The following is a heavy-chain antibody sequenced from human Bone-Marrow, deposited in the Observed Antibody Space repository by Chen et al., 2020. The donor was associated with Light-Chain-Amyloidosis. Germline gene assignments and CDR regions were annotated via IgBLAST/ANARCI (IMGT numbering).Heavy chain of an antibody. CDR2: KSYDGNNK. CDR3: AKDQGTWVQLRGGLDY. CDR1: GFTFSSYG. D-gene: IGHD5-18*01. Sequence: QVQLVESGGGVVQPGRSLRLSCAASGFTFSSYGMHWVRQAPGNGLEWVAVKSYDGNNKNYADPVKGRFNISGNNSKYTLYLEMNSLKDEDTAVYYCAKDQGTWVQLRGGLDYWGQGTLVTVSS. V-gene: IGHV3-30*18. J-gene: IGHJ4*02.